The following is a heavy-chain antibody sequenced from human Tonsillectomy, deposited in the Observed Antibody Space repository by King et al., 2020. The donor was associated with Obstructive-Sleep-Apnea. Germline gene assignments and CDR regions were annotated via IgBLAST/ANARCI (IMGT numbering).Heavy chain of an antibody. CDR1: GGSISSSSYY. J-gene: IGHJ4*02. CDR2: IYYSGST. CDR3: ASDLTLLYYYDSSGSPA. D-gene: IGHD3-22*01. Sequence: QLQESGPGLVKPSETLSLTCTVSGGSISSSSYYWGWIRQPPGKGLEWIGSIYYSGSTYYNPSLKSRVTISVDTSKNQFSLKLSSVTAADTAVYYCASDLTLLYYYDSSGSPAWGQGTLVTVSS. V-gene: IGHV4-39*07.